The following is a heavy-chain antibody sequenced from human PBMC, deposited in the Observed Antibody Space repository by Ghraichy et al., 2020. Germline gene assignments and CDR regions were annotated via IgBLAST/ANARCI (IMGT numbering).Heavy chain of an antibody. V-gene: IGHV3-23*01. CDR2: ISGSGGST. Sequence: GGSLRLSCAASGFTFSSYAMSWVRQAPGKGLEWVSAISGSGGSTYYADSVKGRFTISRDNSKNTLYLQMNSLRAEDTAVYYCAKRAYDFWSGYGNFDYWGQGTLVTVSS. D-gene: IGHD3-3*01. CDR3: AKRAYDFWSGYGNFDY. J-gene: IGHJ4*02. CDR1: GFTFSSYA.